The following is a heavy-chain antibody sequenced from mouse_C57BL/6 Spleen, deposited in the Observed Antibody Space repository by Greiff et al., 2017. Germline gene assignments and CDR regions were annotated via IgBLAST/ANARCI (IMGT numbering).Heavy chain of an antibody. Sequence: QVQLKQSGAELARPGASVKLSCKASGYTFTSYGISWVKQRTGQGLEWIGEIYPRSGNTYYNEKFKGKATLTADKSSSTAYMELRSLTSEDSAVYFCARYLLPYAMDYWGQGTSVTVSS. CDR3: ARYLLPYAMDY. CDR2: IYPRSGNT. CDR1: GYTFTSYG. D-gene: IGHD1-1*01. V-gene: IGHV1-81*01. J-gene: IGHJ4*01.